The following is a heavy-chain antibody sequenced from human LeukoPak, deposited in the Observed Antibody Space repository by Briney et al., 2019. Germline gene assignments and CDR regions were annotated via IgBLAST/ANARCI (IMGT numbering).Heavy chain of an antibody. D-gene: IGHD2-15*01. CDR3: ARDSRQDIVVVVAAGWFDP. V-gene: IGHV1-69*13. J-gene: IGHJ5*02. CDR2: IIPIFGTA. CDR1: GGTFSSYA. Sequence: GASVKVSCKASGGTFSSYAISWVRQAPGQGLEWMGGIIPIFGTANYAQKFQGRVTITADESTSTAYMEQSSLRSEDTAVYYCARDSRQDIVVVVAAGWFDPWGQGTLVTVSS.